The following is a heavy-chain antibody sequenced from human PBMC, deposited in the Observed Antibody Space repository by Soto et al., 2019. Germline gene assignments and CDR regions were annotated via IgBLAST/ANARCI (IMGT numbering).Heavy chain of an antibody. CDR3: ARSPPDYYDFWSGYSPPGAFDI. Sequence: GGSLRLSCAASGFTFSSYWMSWVRQAPGKGLEWVANIKQDGSEKYYVYSVKGRFTISRDNAKNSLYLQMNSLRAEATAVYYCARSPPDYYDFWSGYSPPGAFDIWGQGTMVTVSS. CDR2: IKQDGSEK. D-gene: IGHD3-3*01. J-gene: IGHJ3*02. CDR1: GFTFSSYW. V-gene: IGHV3-7*01.